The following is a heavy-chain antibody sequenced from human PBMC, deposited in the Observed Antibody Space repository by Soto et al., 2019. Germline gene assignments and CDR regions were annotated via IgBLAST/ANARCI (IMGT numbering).Heavy chain of an antibody. V-gene: IGHV3-11*01. CDR2: ISSSGSTI. CDR1: GFTFTDYY. D-gene: IGHD3-10*01. Sequence: GGSLRLSCAASGFTFTDYYMSWIRQAPGKGLEWVSYISSSGSTIYYADSVKGRSTISRDNAKNSLYLQMNSLRAEDTAVYYFSRVLVLYGGFDFWGQGTLVPVSS. J-gene: IGHJ5*01. CDR3: SRVLVLYGGFDF.